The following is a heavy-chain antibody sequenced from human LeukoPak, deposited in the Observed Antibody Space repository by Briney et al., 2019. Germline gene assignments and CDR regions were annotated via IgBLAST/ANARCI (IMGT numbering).Heavy chain of an antibody. CDR3: ARAYYDSSGRDY. CDR2: INPSGGST. CDR1: GYTFTSYY. Sequence: ASVKVSCKASGYTFTSYYMHWVRQAPGQGLEWMGIINPSGGSTSYAQKFQGRFTISRDNSKNTLYLQMNSLRAEDTAVYYCARAYYDSSGRDYWGQGTLVTVSS. V-gene: IGHV1-46*01. J-gene: IGHJ4*02. D-gene: IGHD3-22*01.